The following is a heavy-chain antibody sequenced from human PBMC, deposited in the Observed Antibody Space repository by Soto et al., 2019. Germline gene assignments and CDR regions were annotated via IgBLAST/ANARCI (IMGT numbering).Heavy chain of an antibody. CDR3: VRSSGWTGDY. J-gene: IGHJ4*02. Sequence: EVQLVESGGGLVQPGGSLRLSCVASGFTFSSHWMNWVRQVPGKGLEWVANIKEDGTEINYVDSVKGRFAISRENAKNSLYLQINSLRVDDTAVYHCVRSSGWTGDYWGQGMLVTVSS. V-gene: IGHV3-7*04. CDR2: IKEDGTEI. CDR1: GFTFSSHW. D-gene: IGHD3-10*01.